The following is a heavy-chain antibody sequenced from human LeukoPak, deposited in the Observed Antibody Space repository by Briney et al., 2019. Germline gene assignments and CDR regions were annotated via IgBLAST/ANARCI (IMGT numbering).Heavy chain of an antibody. CDR3: ARGPYYDFWSGYYPFGMDV. J-gene: IGHJ6*02. CDR1: GFTFSSYA. CDR2: ISSNGGST. D-gene: IGHD3-3*01. V-gene: IGHV3-64*01. Sequence: EGSLRLSCAASGFTFSSYAMHWVRQAPGKGLEYVSAISSNGGSTYYANSVKGRFTISRDNSKNTLYLQMGSLRAEDMAVYYCARGPYYDFWSGYYPFGMDVWGQGTTVTVSS.